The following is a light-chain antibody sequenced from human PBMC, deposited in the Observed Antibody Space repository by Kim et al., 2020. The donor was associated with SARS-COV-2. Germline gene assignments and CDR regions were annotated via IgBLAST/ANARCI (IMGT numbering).Light chain of an antibody. V-gene: IGLV1-44*01. J-gene: IGLJ3*02. CDR2: SNE. CDR3: SAWDDGLSSPV. CDR1: RSNVGSNT. Sequence: GQRVTISCCGSRSNVGSNTINWYQQYPGTAPTRIIFSNEQRPSGVPDRFSGSKSGTSTSVAISWLRADDEADYYCSAWDDGLSSPVFGGGTKLTVL.